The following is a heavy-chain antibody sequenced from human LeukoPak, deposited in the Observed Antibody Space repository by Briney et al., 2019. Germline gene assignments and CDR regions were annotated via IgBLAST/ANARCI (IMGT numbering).Heavy chain of an antibody. V-gene: IGHV3-23*01. CDR2: ISSGGGSS. D-gene: IGHD3-16*01. CDR3: AKGGVVDEFDP. CDR1: GFTFSSYS. Sequence: GGSLRLSCAASGFTFSSYSMTWVRQAPGKGLEWVSGISSGGGSSYYADSVKGRFTISRDNSKNTMYLQMNSLRAEDTAVYYCAKGGVVDEFDPWGQGTLVTVSS. J-gene: IGHJ5*02.